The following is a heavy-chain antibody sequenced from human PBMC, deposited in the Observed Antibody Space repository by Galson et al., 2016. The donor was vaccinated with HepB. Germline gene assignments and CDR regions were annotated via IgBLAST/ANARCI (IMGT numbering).Heavy chain of an antibody. CDR3: VQGSTAPAV. CDR1: GYTFRNYG. D-gene: IGHD2-2*01. CDR2: ISPNGGST. V-gene: IGHV3-23*01. J-gene: IGHJ6*04. Sequence: SLRLSCAASGYTFRNYGMTWVRQAPGQGLEGVGRISPNGGSTDYADTVKGRFTISRDNSKNTLSLQMNSLTADDTAIYYCVQGSTAPAVWGKGTTVTVSS.